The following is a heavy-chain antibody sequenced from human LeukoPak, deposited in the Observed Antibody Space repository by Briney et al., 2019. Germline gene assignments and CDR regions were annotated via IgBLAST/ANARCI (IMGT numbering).Heavy chain of an antibody. Sequence: GESLKISCKGSGYRFTSYWIGWVRQMPGKGLEWMGIIYPGDSDTRYSPSFQGQVTISADKSISTAYLQWSSLKASDTAMYYCARQHCTNGVCYDADYMDAWGKGTTVTVSS. CDR1: GYRFTSYW. CDR3: ARQHCTNGVCYDADYMDA. CDR2: IYPGDSDT. D-gene: IGHD2-8*01. V-gene: IGHV5-51*01. J-gene: IGHJ6*03.